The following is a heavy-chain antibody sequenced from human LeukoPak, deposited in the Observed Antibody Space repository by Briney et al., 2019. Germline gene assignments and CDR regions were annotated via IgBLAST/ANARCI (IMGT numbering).Heavy chain of an antibody. Sequence: GGSLRLSCAASGFTFSNHWMNWVRQAPGKGLVWVSRINTDGSSTTYADSVKGRFTISRDNAKNTLYLQMNSLKNEDTAVYYCTKDRVWNSFDSWGQGTLVTVSS. CDR1: GFTFSNHW. CDR3: TKDRVWNSFDS. J-gene: IGHJ4*02. D-gene: IGHD1-1*01. V-gene: IGHV3-74*01. CDR2: INTDGSST.